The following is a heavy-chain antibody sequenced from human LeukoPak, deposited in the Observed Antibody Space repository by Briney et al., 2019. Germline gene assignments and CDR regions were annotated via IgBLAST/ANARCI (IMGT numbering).Heavy chain of an antibody. Sequence: SETLSLTCTVSGGSISSSSYYWGWIRQPSGKGLEWIGSIYYSGSTYYNPSLKSRATISVDTSKNQFSLKLSSVTAADTAVYYCARGGSGWFPTDYWGQGTLVTVSS. J-gene: IGHJ4*02. CDR3: ARGGSGWFPTDY. D-gene: IGHD6-19*01. V-gene: IGHV4-39*07. CDR1: GGSISSSSYY. CDR2: IYYSGST.